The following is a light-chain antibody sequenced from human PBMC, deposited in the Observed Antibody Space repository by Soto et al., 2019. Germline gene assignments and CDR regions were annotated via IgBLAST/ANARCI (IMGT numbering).Light chain of an antibody. CDR2: TAS. Sequence: DIQMTQSPSSLSASVGDSVTITCRASQGINKFLAWFQQKPGTAPKSLISTASRLQSGVPSRFSGSGSGTHFTLTINKQQPEDFATYYCQQYESFPLTFGGGTRVEIK. J-gene: IGKJ4*01. CDR1: QGINKF. CDR3: QQYESFPLT. V-gene: IGKV1-16*01.